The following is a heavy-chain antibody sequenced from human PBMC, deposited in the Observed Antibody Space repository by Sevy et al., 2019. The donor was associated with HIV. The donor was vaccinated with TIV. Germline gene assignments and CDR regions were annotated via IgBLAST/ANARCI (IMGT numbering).Heavy chain of an antibody. CDR2: LSFGCGEI. J-gene: IGHJ4*02. Sequence: GGSLRLSCAASGFTFSKYSMSWVRQPPGKGLEWVSTLSFGCGEINYADSVKGRFTISMDNSKSSGYLQMNNLRPADTAVYYCAREGCTKPHDYWGQGTLVTVSS. D-gene: IGHD2-8*01. CDR3: AREGCTKPHDY. CDR1: GFTFSKYS. V-gene: IGHV3-23*01.